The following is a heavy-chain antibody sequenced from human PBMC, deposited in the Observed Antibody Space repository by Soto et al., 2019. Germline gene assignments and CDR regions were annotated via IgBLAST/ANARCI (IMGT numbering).Heavy chain of an antibody. V-gene: IGHV3-23*01. Sequence: GGSLRLSCAASGFTFSSYAMSWVRQAPGKGLEWVSAISGSGGSTYYADSVKGRFTISRDNSKNTLYLQMNSLRAEDTAVYYCAKDRGGYDFGYYYYGMDVWGQGTKVTVSS. CDR1: GFTFSSYA. J-gene: IGHJ6*02. D-gene: IGHD5-12*01. CDR3: AKDRGGYDFGYYYYGMDV. CDR2: ISGSGGST.